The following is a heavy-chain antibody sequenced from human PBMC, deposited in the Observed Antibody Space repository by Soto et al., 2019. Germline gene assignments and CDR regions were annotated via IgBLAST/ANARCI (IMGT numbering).Heavy chain of an antibody. Sequence: PGESLKISCTGFGYTFTTFWITWVRQMPGKGLEWMGRIDPSDSNTKYSPSFQGHVSISVDKSIRTAYLQWSSLKASDTAIYYCARLYCTSDTCDSWFDPWGQATLVTVSS. CDR3: ARLYCTSDTCDSWFDP. D-gene: IGHD2-8*02. CDR1: GYTFTTFW. CDR2: IDPSDSNT. V-gene: IGHV5-10-1*01. J-gene: IGHJ5*02.